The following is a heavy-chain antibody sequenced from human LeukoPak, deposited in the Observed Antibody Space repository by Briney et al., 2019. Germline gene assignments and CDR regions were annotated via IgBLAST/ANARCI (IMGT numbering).Heavy chain of an antibody. CDR2: IYSGGST. D-gene: IGHD2-15*01. CDR3: ARDIVVVVAASDYYGMDV. Sequence: GGSLRLSCAASGFTVSSNYMSWVRQAPGKGLEWVSVIYSGGSTYYADSVKGRFTISRDNSKNTLYLQMNSLRAEDTAVNYCARDIVVVVAASDYYGMDVWGQGTTVTVSS. V-gene: IGHV3-53*01. J-gene: IGHJ6*02. CDR1: GFTVSSNY.